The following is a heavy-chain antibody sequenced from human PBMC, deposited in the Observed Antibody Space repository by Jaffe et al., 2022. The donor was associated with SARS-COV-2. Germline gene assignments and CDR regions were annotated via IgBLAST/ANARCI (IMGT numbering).Heavy chain of an antibody. CDR2: ISAYNGNT. Sequence: QVQLVQSGAEVKKPGASVKVSCKASGYTFTSYGISWVRQAPGQGLEWMGWISAYNGNTNYAQKLQGRVTMTTDTSTSTAYMELRSLRSDDTAVYYCARTVSYNIRQRFLESSGFGTDAFDIWGQGTMVTVSS. D-gene: IGHD3-3*01. CDR3: ARTVSYNIRQRFLESSGFGTDAFDI. V-gene: IGHV1-18*01. J-gene: IGHJ3*02. CDR1: GYTFTSYG.